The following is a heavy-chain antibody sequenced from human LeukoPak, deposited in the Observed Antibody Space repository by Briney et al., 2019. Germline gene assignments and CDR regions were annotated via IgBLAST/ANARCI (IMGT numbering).Heavy chain of an antibody. CDR1: GGSFSGYS. J-gene: IGHJ4*02. CDR2: INHSGGT. CDR3: ARGVDYYGV. D-gene: IGHD3-10*01. Sequence: PSETLSLTCAVYGGSFSGYSWNWIRQPPVKGLEWIGEINHSGGTNYNPSLKSRVTISVDTSKKQFSLKLSSVTVADTAVYYCARGVDYYGVWGQGTLVTVSS. V-gene: IGHV4-34*01.